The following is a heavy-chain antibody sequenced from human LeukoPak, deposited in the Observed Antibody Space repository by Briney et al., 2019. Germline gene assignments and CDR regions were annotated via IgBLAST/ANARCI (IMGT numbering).Heavy chain of an antibody. V-gene: IGHV5-51*01. CDR2: IYPGDSDT. CDR1: GYSFTSYW. D-gene: IGHD3-10*01. J-gene: IGHJ3*02. Sequence: GESLKISCKGSGYSFTSYWIGWVRQMPGEGLEWMGIIYPGDSDTRYSPSFQGQVTISADKSISTAYLQWSSLKASDTAMYYCAKTSMVRGVILTFDIWGQGTMVTVSS. CDR3: AKTSMVRGVILTFDI.